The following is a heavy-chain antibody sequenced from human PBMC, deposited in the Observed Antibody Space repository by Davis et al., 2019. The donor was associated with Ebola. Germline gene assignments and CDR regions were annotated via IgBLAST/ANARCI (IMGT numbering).Heavy chain of an antibody. Sequence: GESLKISCAASGFTFSSYSMNWVRQAPGKGLEWVSSISTSTSTINYADSVKGRFTISRDNAKNSLYLQMNSLRDEDTAVYYCARNRRDGYNFFFSYYYGMDVWGQGTTVTVSS. D-gene: IGHD5-24*01. CDR1: GFTFSSYS. V-gene: IGHV3-48*02. CDR3: ARNRRDGYNFFFSYYYGMDV. CDR2: ISTSTSTI. J-gene: IGHJ6*02.